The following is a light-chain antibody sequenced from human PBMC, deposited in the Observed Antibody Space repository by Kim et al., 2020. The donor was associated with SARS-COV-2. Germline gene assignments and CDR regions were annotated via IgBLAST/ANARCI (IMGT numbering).Light chain of an antibody. CDR3: QQTYITPFT. J-gene: IGKJ4*01. Sequence: DIQMTQSPSYLSASVGDRVTITCRASQTISTFLNWYQQTPGKAPKLLIYAASSLQGGVPSRFSGSGSGTDFTLTISSLQPEDFVKYYCQQTYITPFTFGGGTKVDIK. CDR1: QTISTF. V-gene: IGKV1-39*01. CDR2: AAS.